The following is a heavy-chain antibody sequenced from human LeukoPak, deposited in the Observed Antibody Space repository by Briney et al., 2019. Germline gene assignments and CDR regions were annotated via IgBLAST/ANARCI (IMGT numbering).Heavy chain of an antibody. J-gene: IGHJ6*02. V-gene: IGHV3-7*01. CDR3: ARYQGGGWDV. CDR1: GFTFSTYW. Sequence: GGSLRLSCAASGFTFSTYWMSWVRQAPGKGLEWVANIKQDGSEKYYVDSVKGRFTISRDNAKNSLYLQMNSLRAEDTALCYCARYQGGGWDVWGQGTTVTVSS. D-gene: IGHD6-25*01. CDR2: IKQDGSEK.